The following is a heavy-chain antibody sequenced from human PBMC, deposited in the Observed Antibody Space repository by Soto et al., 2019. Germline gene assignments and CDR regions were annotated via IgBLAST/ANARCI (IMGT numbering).Heavy chain of an antibody. CDR1: GYTFTSYG. V-gene: IGHV1-18*01. Sequence: QVQLVQSGAEVKKPGASVKVSCKASGYTFTSYGISWVRQAPGQGLEWMGWISAYNGNTKYAQKLQGRVTMTTDTTTRTAYMELRSLRSDDTAVYCCARDLLYCSGGSCYINWFDPWGQGTLVTVSS. CDR3: ARDLLYCSGGSCYINWFDP. D-gene: IGHD2-15*01. CDR2: ISAYNGNT. J-gene: IGHJ5*02.